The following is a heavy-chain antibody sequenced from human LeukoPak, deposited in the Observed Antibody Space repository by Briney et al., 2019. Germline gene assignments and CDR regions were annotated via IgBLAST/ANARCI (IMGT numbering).Heavy chain of an antibody. CDR3: TTDLGESIDY. CDR1: GFTFSDDH. CDR2: ISSSGDTT. D-gene: IGHD3-10*01. J-gene: IGHJ4*02. V-gene: IGHV3-11*01. Sequence: GGSLRLSCAASGFTFSDDHMNWIRQAPGKGLEWVSYISSSGDTTFYADSVRGRFTISRDNTKNSLHLQMNSLKTEDTAVYYCTTDLGESIDYWGQGTLVTVSS.